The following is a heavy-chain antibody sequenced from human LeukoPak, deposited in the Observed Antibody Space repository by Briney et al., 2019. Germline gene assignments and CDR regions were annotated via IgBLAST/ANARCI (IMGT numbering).Heavy chain of an antibody. V-gene: IGHV3-74*01. CDR3: ARRSGIAVAGAFDY. D-gene: IGHD6-19*01. CDR2: LNSDESTT. J-gene: IGHJ4*02. Sequence: GGSLRLSCAASGFTFSSYWMHWVRQVPGKGLVWVSRLNSDESTTNYADSVKGRFTISRDNAKNMLYLHMNSLRAEDTAVYYCARRSGIAVAGAFDYWGQGTLVTVSS. CDR1: GFTFSSYW.